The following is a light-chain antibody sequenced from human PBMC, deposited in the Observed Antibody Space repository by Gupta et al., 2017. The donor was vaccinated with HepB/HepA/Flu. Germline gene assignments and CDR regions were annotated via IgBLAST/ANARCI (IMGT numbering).Light chain of an antibody. V-gene: IGKV1-5*03. CDR2: KAS. CDR1: QSISSW. Sequence: DIQMTQSPSTLSASVGDRVTITCRASQSISSWLAWYQQKPGKAPKLLISKASRLESGVSSRFSGSGSGTEFTLTISSLQPDDFATYYCQQYNSYSTFGQGTKVEIK. J-gene: IGKJ1*01. CDR3: QQYNSYST.